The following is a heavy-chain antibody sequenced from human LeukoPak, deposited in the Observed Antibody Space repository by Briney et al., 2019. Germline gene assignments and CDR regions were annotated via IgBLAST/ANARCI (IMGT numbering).Heavy chain of an antibody. CDR2: IYHTGSA. V-gene: IGHV4-4*09. CDR1: GDSITNYY. D-gene: IGHD2/OR15-2a*01. CDR3: ARFNSWFDP. Sequence: PSETLSLTCTVSGDSITNYYWSWIRQPPGKGLEWIGDIYHTGSANYNPSLKSRVTISEATSKKEFFLKLISVTAADTAVYYCARFNSWFDPWGQGILVTVSS. J-gene: IGHJ5*02.